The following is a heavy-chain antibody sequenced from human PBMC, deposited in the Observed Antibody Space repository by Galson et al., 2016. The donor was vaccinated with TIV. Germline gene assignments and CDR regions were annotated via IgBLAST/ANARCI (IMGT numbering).Heavy chain of an antibody. CDR2: IYPGASDT. J-gene: IGHJ4*02. CDR1: GYRFSDYW. CDR3: ATLSSGWPNYFDN. V-gene: IGHV5-51*01. Sequence: SGAEVKKPGESLKISCRGSGYRFSDYWIGWVRQTPEEGLEWMGVIYPGASDTKYSPSFQGQVTISADKSINTAYLQWNRLKASDTAIYFCATLSSGWPNYFDNWGQGTQVIVSS. D-gene: IGHD6-19*01.